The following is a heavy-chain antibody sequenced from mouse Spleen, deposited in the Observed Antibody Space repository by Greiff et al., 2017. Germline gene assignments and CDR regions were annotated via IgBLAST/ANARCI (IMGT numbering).Heavy chain of an antibody. CDR3: ARGYYDGSPKDY. J-gene: IGHJ2*01. CDR1: GYTFTSYW. D-gene: IGHD1-1*01. V-gene: IGHV1-55*01. CDR2: IYPGSGST. Sequence: VQLQQPGAELVKPGASVKMSCKASGYTFTSYWITWVKQRPGQGLEWIGDIYPGSGSTNYNEKFKSKATLTVDTSSSTAYMQLSSLTSEDSAVYYCARGYYDGSPKDYWGQGTTLTVSS.